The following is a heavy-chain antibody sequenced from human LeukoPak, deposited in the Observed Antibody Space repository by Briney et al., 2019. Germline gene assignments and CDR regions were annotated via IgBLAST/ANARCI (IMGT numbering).Heavy chain of an antibody. CDR1: GFTFSSYA. CDR2: ISGSGGST. J-gene: IGHJ5*02. Sequence: PGGSLRLSCAASGFTFSSYAMSWVRQAPGKGLEWVSAISGSGGSTYYADSVKGRFTISRDNSKNTLYLQMNSLRAADTAVYYCARVVPINVRGRFDPWGQGTLVTVSS. CDR3: ARVVPINVRGRFDP. D-gene: IGHD3-10*02. V-gene: IGHV3-23*01.